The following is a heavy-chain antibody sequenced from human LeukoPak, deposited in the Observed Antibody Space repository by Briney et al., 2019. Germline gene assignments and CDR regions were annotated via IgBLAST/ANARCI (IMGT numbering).Heavy chain of an antibody. Sequence: GGSLRLSCAASGFIFSSYAMNWVRQAPGKGLEWVSVISGSGDNTYYADSVKGRFTISRDNSKHTVYMQMNSLRVEDTAIYYCANARGGYWGQGTLVTVSS. CDR1: GFIFSSYA. J-gene: IGHJ4*02. V-gene: IGHV3-23*01. CDR2: ISGSGDNT. D-gene: IGHD3-10*01. CDR3: ANARGGY.